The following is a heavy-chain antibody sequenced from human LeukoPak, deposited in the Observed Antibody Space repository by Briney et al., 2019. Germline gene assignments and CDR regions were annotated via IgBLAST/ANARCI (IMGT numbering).Heavy chain of an antibody. Sequence: GGSLRLSCAASGFTFSSYSMNWVRQAPGKGLEWVSSISSSSSYIYYADSVKGRFTISRDNAKNSLYPQMNSLRAEDTAVYYCARDSSRYYYDSSGYHDYWGQGTLVTVSS. CDR3: ARDSSRYYYDSSGYHDY. D-gene: IGHD3-22*01. CDR1: GFTFSSYS. V-gene: IGHV3-21*01. CDR2: ISSSSSYI. J-gene: IGHJ4*02.